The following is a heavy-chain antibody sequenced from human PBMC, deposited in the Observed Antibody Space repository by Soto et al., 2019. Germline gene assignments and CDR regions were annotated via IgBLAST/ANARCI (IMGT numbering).Heavy chain of an antibody. V-gene: IGHV4-34*01. CDR2: INHSGST. D-gene: IGHD2-2*01. CDR1: GGSFSGYY. J-gene: IGHJ5*02. Sequence: QVQLQQWGAGLLKPSETLSLTCAVYGGSFSGYYWSWIRQPPGKGLEWIGEINHSGSTNYNPSLKSRVTISVDTSKNQFSLKLSSVTAADTAVYYCASPPPRKGPTTNWFDPWGQGTLVTVSS. CDR3: ASPPPRKGPTTNWFDP.